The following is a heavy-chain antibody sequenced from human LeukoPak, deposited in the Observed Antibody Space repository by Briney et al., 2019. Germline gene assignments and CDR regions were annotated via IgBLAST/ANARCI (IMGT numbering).Heavy chain of an antibody. J-gene: IGHJ5*02. CDR2: IIPIFGTA. V-gene: IGHV1-69*13. Sequence: ASVKVSCKASGGTFSSYAISWVRQAPGQRLEWMGGIIPIFGTANYAQKFQGRVTITADESTSTAYMELSSLRSEDTAVYYCARDPCSSTSCFNWFDPWGQGTLVTVSS. CDR3: ARDPCSSTSCFNWFDP. D-gene: IGHD2-2*01. CDR1: GGTFSSYA.